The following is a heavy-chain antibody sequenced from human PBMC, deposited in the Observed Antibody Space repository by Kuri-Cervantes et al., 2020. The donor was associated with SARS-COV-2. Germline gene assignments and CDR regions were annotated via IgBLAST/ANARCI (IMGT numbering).Heavy chain of an antibody. CDR2: ISGSGGST. CDR3: ARDRPPYSYGPHPLDY. Sequence: GGSLRLSCAASGFTFSNYDMHWVRQGTGKGLEWVSAISGSGGSTYYADSVKGRFTISRDNSKNTLYLQMNSLRAEDTAVYYCARDRPPYSYGPHPLDYWGQGTLVTVSS. J-gene: IGHJ4*02. D-gene: IGHD5-18*01. V-gene: IGHV3-23*01. CDR1: GFTFSNYD.